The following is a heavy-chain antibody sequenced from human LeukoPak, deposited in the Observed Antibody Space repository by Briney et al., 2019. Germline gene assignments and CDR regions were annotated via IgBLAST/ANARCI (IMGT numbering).Heavy chain of an antibody. CDR3: AKDGLSGIQLWFLFDY. D-gene: IGHD5-18*01. J-gene: IGHJ4*02. CDR2: ISGSGGST. Sequence: GGSLRLSCAASGFTFSSYAMGWVRQAPGKGLEWVSLISGSGGSTYYADSVKGRFTISRDNSKNTLYLQMNSLRAEDTAVYYCAKDGLSGIQLWFLFDYWGQGTLVTVSS. CDR1: GFTFSSYA. V-gene: IGHV3-23*01.